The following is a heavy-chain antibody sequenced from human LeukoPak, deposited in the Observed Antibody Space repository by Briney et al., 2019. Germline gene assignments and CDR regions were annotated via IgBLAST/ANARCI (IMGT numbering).Heavy chain of an antibody. J-gene: IGHJ5*01. CDR3: ARGPTVAGGWFDS. V-gene: IGHV4-39*01. Sequence: SETLSLTCTVSGGSLSSGDYHWAWVRQTPGKGPDWIANIHNSGTTHYNPSLRSRVTISIDTSKNQFSLNLSSVTAADTAVYYCARGPTVAGGWFDSWGQGTLVTVSS. CDR1: GGSLSSGDYH. CDR2: IHNSGTT. D-gene: IGHD6-13*01.